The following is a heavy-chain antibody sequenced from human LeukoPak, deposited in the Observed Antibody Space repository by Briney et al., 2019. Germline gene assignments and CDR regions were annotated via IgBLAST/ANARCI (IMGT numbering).Heavy chain of an antibody. CDR2: IIPILGTA. D-gene: IGHD3-22*01. Sequence: SVKVSCKASGGTFSSHAISWVRQAPGQGLEWMGRIIPILGTANYAQKFQGRVTITTDESTSTAYMELSSLRSEDTAVYYCATVTYYYDSSGYKAGFDPWGQGTLVTVSS. J-gene: IGHJ5*02. CDR1: GGTFSSHA. V-gene: IGHV1-69*11. CDR3: ATVTYYYDSSGYKAGFDP.